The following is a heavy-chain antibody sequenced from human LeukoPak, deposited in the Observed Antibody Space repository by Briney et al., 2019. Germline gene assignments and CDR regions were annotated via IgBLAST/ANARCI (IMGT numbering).Heavy chain of an antibody. CDR1: GYTFTSYG. V-gene: IGHV1-18*01. J-gene: IGHJ4*02. D-gene: IGHD2-8*01. CDR3: AKILGYCTNGVCYDY. Sequence: GASVKVSCKASGYTFTSYGISWVRQAPGQGLKWMGWISAYNGNTNYAQKLQGRVTMTTDTSTSTAYMELRSLRSDDTAVYYCAKILGYCTNGVCYDYWGQGTLVTVSS. CDR2: ISAYNGNT.